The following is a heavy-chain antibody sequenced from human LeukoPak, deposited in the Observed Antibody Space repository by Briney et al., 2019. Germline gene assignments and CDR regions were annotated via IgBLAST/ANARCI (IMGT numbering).Heavy chain of an antibody. Sequence: PGGSLRLSCAASGFTFSTYEMNWVRQAPGKGLEWVSYISSSGSTIYYADSVKGRFTISRDNAEESLYLQMNSLRAEDTAVYYCARIAYYYDSIGRPFDYWGQGTLVTVSS. J-gene: IGHJ4*02. CDR3: ARIAYYYDSIGRPFDY. V-gene: IGHV3-48*03. D-gene: IGHD3-22*01. CDR1: GFTFSTYE. CDR2: ISSSGSTI.